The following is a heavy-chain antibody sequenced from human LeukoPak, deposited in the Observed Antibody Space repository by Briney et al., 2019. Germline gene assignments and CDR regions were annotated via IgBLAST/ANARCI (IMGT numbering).Heavy chain of an antibody. J-gene: IGHJ4*02. CDR3: AKFSIVMDIYSDY. D-gene: IGHD3-22*01. CDR2: TSYDGSNK. Sequence: GGSLRLSRAASGFTFSSYGMHWVRQAPGKGLEWVAVTSYDGSNKYYADSVKGRFTISRDNSKNTLYLQMNSLRAEDTAVYYCAKFSIVMDIYSDYWGQGTLVTVSS. CDR1: GFTFSSYG. V-gene: IGHV3-30*18.